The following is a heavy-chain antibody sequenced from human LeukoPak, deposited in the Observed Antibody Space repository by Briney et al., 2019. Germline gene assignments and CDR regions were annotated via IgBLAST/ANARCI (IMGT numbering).Heavy chain of an antibody. V-gene: IGHV3-23*01. D-gene: IGHD1-26*01. CDR2: ISDSGGST. CDR3: ARDRSWELTARNFDY. CDR1: GFTFSSYG. Sequence: GGSLRLSCAASGFTFSSYGMSWVRQAPGEGLEWVSAISDSGGSTYYTDSVKGRFTISRDNSKNTLYLQMNSLRAEDTAVYYCARDRSWELTARNFDYWGQGTLVTVSS. J-gene: IGHJ4*02.